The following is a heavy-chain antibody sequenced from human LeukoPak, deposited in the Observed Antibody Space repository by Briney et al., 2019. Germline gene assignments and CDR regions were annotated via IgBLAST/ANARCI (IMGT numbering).Heavy chain of an antibody. Sequence: GGSLRLSCAASGFTFSSYGMHWVRQAPGKGLEWVAVIWYDGSNKYYADSVKGRFTISRDNSKNTLYLQMNSLRAEDTAVYYCASANTVTSDSGFDYWGQGTLVTVSS. CDR1: GFTFSSYG. CDR3: ASANTVTSDSGFDY. V-gene: IGHV3-33*01. J-gene: IGHJ4*02. D-gene: IGHD4-17*01. CDR2: IWYDGSNK.